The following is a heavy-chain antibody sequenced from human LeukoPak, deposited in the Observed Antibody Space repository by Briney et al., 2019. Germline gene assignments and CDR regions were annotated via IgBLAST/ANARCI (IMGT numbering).Heavy chain of an antibody. V-gene: IGHV1-2*02. CDR3: ARGGLPAFYYYMDV. Sequence: ASVKVSCKASRYTCTDYFMHWVRQAPGRGLEWMGWINPHSGGTNYAQNFQGRVTMTRDTSISTAHVELNRLISDDTAVYYCARGGLPAFYYYMDVWGKGTTVTVSS. CDR2: INPHSGGT. CDR1: RYTCTDYF. J-gene: IGHJ6*03. D-gene: IGHD1-26*01.